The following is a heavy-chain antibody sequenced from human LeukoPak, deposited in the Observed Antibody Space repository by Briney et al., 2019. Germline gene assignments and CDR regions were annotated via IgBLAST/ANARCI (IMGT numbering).Heavy chain of an antibody. Sequence: SQTLSLTCTVSGGSISSGDDYWSWIRQPPGKGLEWIGYIYCSGSTYDNPSLQSRVTISVDTSKNQFYLTLSYVTAADTAVYYCARSSPFRGRYDSRGIEHWGQGTLVTVSS. CDR3: ARSSPFRGRYDSRGIEH. J-gene: IGHJ1*01. CDR1: GGSISSGDDY. CDR2: IYCSGST. D-gene: IGHD3-22*01. V-gene: IGHV4-30-4*01.